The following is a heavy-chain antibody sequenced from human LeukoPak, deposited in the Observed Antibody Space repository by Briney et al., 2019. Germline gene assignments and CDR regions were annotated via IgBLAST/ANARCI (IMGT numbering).Heavy chain of an antibody. V-gene: IGHV3-23*01. Sequence: GGSLRLSCAASGFTFSSYAMSWVRQAPGKGLEWVSAISGSGGSTYYADSVKSRFTISRDNSKNTLYLQMNSLRAEDTAVYYCATRPYDILTGYYRPFDYWGQGTLVTVSS. CDR3: ATRPYDILTGYYRPFDY. D-gene: IGHD3-9*01. J-gene: IGHJ4*02. CDR1: GFTFSSYA. CDR2: ISGSGGST.